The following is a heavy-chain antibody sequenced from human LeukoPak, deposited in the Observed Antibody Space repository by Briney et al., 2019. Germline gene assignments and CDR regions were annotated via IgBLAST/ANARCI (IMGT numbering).Heavy chain of an antibody. D-gene: IGHD1-26*01. CDR2: IYHSGST. V-gene: IGHV4-59*04. CDR1: GGSISSYY. CDR3: VGVTRLRDKYYFDY. Sequence: PSETLSLTCTVFGGSISSYYWSWIRQPPGKGLEWIGSIYHSGSTYYNPSLKSRVTISVDTSKNQFSLKLSSVTAADTAVYYCVGVTRLRDKYYFDYWGQGTLVTVSS. J-gene: IGHJ4*02.